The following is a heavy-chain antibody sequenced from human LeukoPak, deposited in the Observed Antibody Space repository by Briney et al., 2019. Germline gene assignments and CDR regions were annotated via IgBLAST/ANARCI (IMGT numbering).Heavy chain of an antibody. Sequence: PGGSLRLSCAASGFTFYEYGMSWVRQAPGKGLDWVSGINWNGGSTGYADSVKGRFTISRDNSKGTVYLQMNSLRPEDTAVYYCAKDDAWLQYGNWGRGTLVTVSS. CDR3: AKDDAWLQYGN. D-gene: IGHD5-24*01. V-gene: IGHV3-20*04. CDR1: GFTFYEYG. CDR2: INWNGGST. J-gene: IGHJ4*02.